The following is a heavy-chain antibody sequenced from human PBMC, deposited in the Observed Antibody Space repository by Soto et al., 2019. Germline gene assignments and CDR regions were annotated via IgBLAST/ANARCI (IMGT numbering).Heavy chain of an antibody. CDR1: GFTFSSYA. J-gene: IGHJ4*02. Sequence: EVQLLESGGGLVQPGGSLRLSCVTSGFTFSSYAMSWVRQAPGKWLEWVSVISGSDGSTYYGDSVKGRFTISRDNSKNTLYLQMNSLRAEDTAVYYFAKDRERDAWYEDYWGQGTLVTVSS. D-gene: IGHD6-13*01. CDR3: AKDRERDAWYEDY. V-gene: IGHV3-23*02. CDR2: ISGSDGST.